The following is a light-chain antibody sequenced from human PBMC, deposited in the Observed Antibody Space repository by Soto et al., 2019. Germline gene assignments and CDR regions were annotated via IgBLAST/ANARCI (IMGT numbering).Light chain of an antibody. CDR1: QGISSW. V-gene: IGKV1-27*01. CDR2: AAS. CDR3: QKYHSAPLT. Sequence: DIQMTQSPSSVSASVGDRITITCRASQGISSWLAWYQQKPGKVPKLLIYAASTLQSGVPSRFSGSGSGTDFTLTISSLQPEDVATYYCQKYHSAPLTFGGGTKVDIK. J-gene: IGKJ4*01.